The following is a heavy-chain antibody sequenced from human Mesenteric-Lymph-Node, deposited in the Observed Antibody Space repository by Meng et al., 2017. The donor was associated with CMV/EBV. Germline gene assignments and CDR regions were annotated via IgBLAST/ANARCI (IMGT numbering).Heavy chain of an antibody. CDR1: GFTFSSYG. J-gene: IGHJ3*02. Sequence: GESLKISCAASGFTFSSYGMHWVRQAPGKGLEWVAFIRYDGSNKYYADSVKGRFTISRDNSKTTLYLQMNSLRAEDTAVYYCAKSKSLGGSSWYHAFDIWGQGTMVTVSS. CDR3: AKSKSLGGSSWYHAFDI. CDR2: IRYDGSNK. V-gene: IGHV3-30*02. D-gene: IGHD6-13*01.